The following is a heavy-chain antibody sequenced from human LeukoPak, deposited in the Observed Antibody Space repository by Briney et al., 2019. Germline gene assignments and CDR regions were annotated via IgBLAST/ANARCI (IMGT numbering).Heavy chain of an antibody. J-gene: IGHJ3*02. Sequence: QPGGSLRLSCAASGFTLSHYLMHWVRQAPGKGLVWVSCINSDESNTNSYADSVKGRFIISRDNAKNTLYLQMNSLRAEDTAVYFCGRGGNGIDIWGQGTTVIVSS. D-gene: IGHD2-8*01. CDR1: GFTLSHYL. CDR2: INSDESNT. CDR3: GRGGNGIDI. V-gene: IGHV3-74*01.